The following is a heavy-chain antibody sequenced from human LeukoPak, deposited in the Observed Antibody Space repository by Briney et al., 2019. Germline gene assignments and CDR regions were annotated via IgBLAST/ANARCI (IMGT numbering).Heavy chain of an antibody. CDR3: ARGLHWLDP. J-gene: IGHJ5*02. CDR2: MFYTGST. Sequence: PSETLPLTCTVSGGSIINDYWSWIRQPPGKGLEWIAYMFYTGSTSYNPPLKSRVTMSVDTSKNQFSLKLSSVTAADTAVYYCARGLHWLDPWGQGTLVSVSS. CDR1: GGSIINDY. V-gene: IGHV4-59*01.